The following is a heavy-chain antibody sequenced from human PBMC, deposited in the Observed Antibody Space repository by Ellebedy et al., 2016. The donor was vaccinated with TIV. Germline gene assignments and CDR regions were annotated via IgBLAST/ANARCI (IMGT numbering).Heavy chain of an antibody. D-gene: IGHD3-22*01. CDR2: INQDGSKI. Sequence: GGSLRLXCVASGFTFSLSWMHWVRQAPGEGLEWVANINQDGSKIYYVDSVKGRFTISRDNSKNTLYLQMNSLGAEDTAVYYCAKQGYYYDSTTNRDWFDPWGQGALVTVSS. CDR1: GFTFSLSW. V-gene: IGHV3-7*01. CDR3: AKQGYYYDSTTNRDWFDP. J-gene: IGHJ5*02.